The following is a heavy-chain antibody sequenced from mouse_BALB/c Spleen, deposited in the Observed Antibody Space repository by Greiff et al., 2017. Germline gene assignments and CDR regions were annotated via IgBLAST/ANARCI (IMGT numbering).Heavy chain of an antibody. Sequence: QVQLQQSGPGLVQPSQSLSITCTVSGFSLTSYGVHWVRQSPGKGLEWLGVIWSGGSTDYNAAFISRLSISKDNSKSQVFFKMNSLQANDTAIYYCARIPMITTRGYFDVWGAGTTVTVSS. CDR2: IWSGGST. CDR1: GFSLTSYG. CDR3: ARIPMITTRGYFDV. D-gene: IGHD2-4*01. V-gene: IGHV2-2*02. J-gene: IGHJ1*01.